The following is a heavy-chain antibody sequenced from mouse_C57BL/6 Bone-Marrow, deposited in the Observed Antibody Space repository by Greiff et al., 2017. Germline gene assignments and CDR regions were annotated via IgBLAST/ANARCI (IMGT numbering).Heavy chain of an antibody. CDR1: GYTFTDYY. J-gene: IGHJ4*01. D-gene: IGHD1-1*01. V-gene: IGHV1-26*01. Sequence: VQLQQSGPELVKPGASVKISCKASGYTFTDYYMNWVKQSHGKSLEWIGDINPNNGGTSYNQKFKGKATLTVDKSSSTAYMELLSLTSEDSAVYYCARNYGRLSYAMDCCGQVASVTVSS. CDR3: ARNYGRLSYAMDC. CDR2: INPNNGGT.